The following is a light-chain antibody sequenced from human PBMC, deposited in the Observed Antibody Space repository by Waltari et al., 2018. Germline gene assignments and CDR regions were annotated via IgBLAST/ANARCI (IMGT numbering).Light chain of an antibody. CDR3: SSYTSSNTWV. CDR1: SSDVGGYNY. CDR2: DVS. Sequence: QSALTQPASVSGSPGQSITISCTGTSSDVGGYNYVSWFQQHPGKAPKLMIYDVSKRPSGVSTRFSGSKSGNTASLTISGLQAEDDAHYYCSSYTSSNTWVFGGGTKLTVL. J-gene: IGLJ3*02. V-gene: IGLV2-14*01.